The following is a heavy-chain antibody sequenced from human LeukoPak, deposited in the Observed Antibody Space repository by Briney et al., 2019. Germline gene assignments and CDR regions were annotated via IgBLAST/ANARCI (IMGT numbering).Heavy chain of an antibody. V-gene: IGHV4-4*07. D-gene: IGHD4-11*01. Sequence: KPSETLSLNCAVSGGSINNYYWSWIRQPPGKGLEWIGRIFTSGSTNYNASLKSRVTMSVDTSKNQFSLKLRSMTAADTAVYYCARAPVTVKDSFDIWGQGTMVTVSS. CDR3: ARAPVTVKDSFDI. CDR2: IFTSGST. J-gene: IGHJ3*02. CDR1: GGSINNYY.